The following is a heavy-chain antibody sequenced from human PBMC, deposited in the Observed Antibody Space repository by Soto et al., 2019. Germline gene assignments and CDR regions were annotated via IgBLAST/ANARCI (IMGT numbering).Heavy chain of an antibody. Sequence: GGSLRLSCAASGFTFSSYGMHWVRQAPGKGLEWVAVISYDGSNKYYADSVKGRFTISRDNSKNTLYLQMNSLRAEDTAVYYCAKGGGSYDILTGYKWYYYGMDVWGQGTTVTVSS. J-gene: IGHJ6*02. V-gene: IGHV3-30*18. D-gene: IGHD3-9*01. CDR2: ISYDGSNK. CDR1: GFTFSSYG. CDR3: AKGGGSYDILTGYKWYYYGMDV.